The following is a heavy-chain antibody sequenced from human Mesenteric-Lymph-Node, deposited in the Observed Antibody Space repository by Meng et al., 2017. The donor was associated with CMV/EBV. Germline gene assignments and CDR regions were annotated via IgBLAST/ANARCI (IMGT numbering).Heavy chain of an antibody. Sequence: SETLSLTCAVYGGSFSEYYWSWIRQPPGKGLEWIGYIYYSGSTYYNPSLKSRVTISVDTSKNQFSLKLSSVTAADTAVYYCARDRGGGTPDYWGQGTLVTVSS. CDR3: ARDRGGGTPDY. D-gene: IGHD2-15*01. CDR1: GGSFSEYY. CDR2: IYYSGST. V-gene: IGHV4-30-4*08. J-gene: IGHJ4*02.